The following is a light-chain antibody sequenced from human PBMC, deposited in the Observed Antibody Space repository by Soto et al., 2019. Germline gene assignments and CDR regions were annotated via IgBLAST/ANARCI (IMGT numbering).Light chain of an antibody. CDR3: QQYGGSHRT. V-gene: IGKV3-20*01. J-gene: IGKJ1*01. CDR2: DAS. CDR1: QSVSSSS. Sequence: EIVLTQSPGTLSLSPGERATLSCRASQSVSSSSLAWYQQKRGQAPRLLIHDASSRATGIPDRFSGSGSGTDFTLTISRLEPEDFAVYYCQQYGGSHRTFGQGTKVDIK.